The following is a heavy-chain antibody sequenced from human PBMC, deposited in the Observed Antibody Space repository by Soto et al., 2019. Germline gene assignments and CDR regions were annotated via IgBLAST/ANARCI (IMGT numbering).Heavy chain of an antibody. CDR2: IFSNDEK. V-gene: IGHV2-26*01. Sequence: QVTLKESGPVLVKPTETLTLTCTVSGFSLSNARMGVSWIRQPPGKALEWLAHIFSNDEKSYSTSLKSSLTISKDTSKSQVVLTMTNMDPVDTATYYCARTLGTYYYDSSGYWSLDYWGQGTLVTVSS. J-gene: IGHJ4*02. CDR3: ARTLGTYYYDSSGYWSLDY. D-gene: IGHD3-22*01. CDR1: GFSLSNARMG.